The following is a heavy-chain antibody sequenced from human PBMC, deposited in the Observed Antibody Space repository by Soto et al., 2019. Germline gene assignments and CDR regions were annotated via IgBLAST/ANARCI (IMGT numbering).Heavy chain of an antibody. Sequence: QVQLVQSGAEVKKPGSSVKVSCKASGDTFTIFAISWVRQATGEGLEWMGGIIPTIGTTNYAQRFQGRITITGDESTGTAYMELSSLKSEDTAVYYCARDLGSGYDPGDYWGQGTLVTVSS. CDR3: ARDLGSGYDPGDY. CDR1: GDTFTIFA. D-gene: IGHD5-12*01. V-gene: IGHV1-69*12. J-gene: IGHJ4*02. CDR2: IIPTIGTT.